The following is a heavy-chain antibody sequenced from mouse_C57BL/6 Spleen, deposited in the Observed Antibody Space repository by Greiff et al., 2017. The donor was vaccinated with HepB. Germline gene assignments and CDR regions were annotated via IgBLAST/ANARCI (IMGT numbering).Heavy chain of an antibody. D-gene: IGHD3-2*02. J-gene: IGHJ4*01. CDR2: IDPSDSYT. CDR1: GYTFTSYW. Sequence: QVQLQQPGAELVMPGASVKLSCKASGYTFTSYWMHWVKQRPGQGLEWIGEIDPSDSYTNYNQKFKGKSTLTVDKSSSTAYMQLSSLTSEDSAVYYCARRADSSGYEDYWGQGTSVTVSS. V-gene: IGHV1-69*01. CDR3: ARRADSSGYEDY.